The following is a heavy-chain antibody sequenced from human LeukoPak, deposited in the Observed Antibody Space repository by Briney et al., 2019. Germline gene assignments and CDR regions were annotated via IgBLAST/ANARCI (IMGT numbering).Heavy chain of an antibody. CDR1: GYGLTNFW. CDR3: VTDYGDYFDY. CDR2: IDPSDSYT. V-gene: IGHV5-10-1*01. D-gene: IGHD4-17*01. Sequence: ESLKISCKVSGYGLTNFWINWVRQMPGKGLEWMGRIDPSDSYTNYNPSFQGRVSLSADKSTTTAYLQWSSLKASDTAIYYCVTDYGDYFDYWGQGTLVIVSS. J-gene: IGHJ4*02.